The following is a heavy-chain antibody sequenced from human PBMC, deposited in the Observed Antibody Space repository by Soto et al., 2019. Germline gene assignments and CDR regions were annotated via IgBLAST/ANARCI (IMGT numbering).Heavy chain of an antibody. Sequence: ASVKVSCKASGYSFFSYYIHWVRQAPGQGLEWMGRFLASGGNTDYAQRFRGRVSMTRDTSSTNTVSLELTSLTSDDTAVYYCARGGATIFGVIDYWGQVPWVTVSS. J-gene: IGHJ4*02. CDR1: GYSFFSYY. CDR2: FLASGGNT. V-gene: IGHV1-46*01. CDR3: ARGGATIFGVIDY. D-gene: IGHD3-3*02.